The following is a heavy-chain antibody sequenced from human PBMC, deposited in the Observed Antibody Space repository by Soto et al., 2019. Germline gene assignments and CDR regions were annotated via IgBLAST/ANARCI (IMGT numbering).Heavy chain of an antibody. CDR3: ARAHCSSTSCYTFYYHYGMDV. CDR2: TYYRSKWYN. V-gene: IGHV6-1*01. CDR1: GDSVSSNSAA. D-gene: IGHD2-2*02. J-gene: IGHJ6*02. Sequence: PSQTLSLTCAISGDSVSSNSAAWNWIRQSPSRGLEWLGRTYYRSKWYNDYAVSVKSRITINPDTSKNQFSLQLNSVTPEDTAVYYCARAHCSSTSCYTFYYHYGMDVWGQGTTVTVSS.